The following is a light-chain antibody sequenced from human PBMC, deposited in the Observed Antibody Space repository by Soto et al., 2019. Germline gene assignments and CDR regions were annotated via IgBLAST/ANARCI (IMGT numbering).Light chain of an antibody. Sequence: DIQLTQSPPSLSASEGDRVTITCRASHDIKNYLNWYQQKPGKAPKLLIYDADNLQTGVPSRFSGSGAGTEFTFTIGSLQPEDVATYFCQQFDVLPPYTFGQGTKVEIK. CDR2: DAD. V-gene: IGKV1-33*01. J-gene: IGKJ2*01. CDR1: HDIKNY. CDR3: QQFDVLPPYT.